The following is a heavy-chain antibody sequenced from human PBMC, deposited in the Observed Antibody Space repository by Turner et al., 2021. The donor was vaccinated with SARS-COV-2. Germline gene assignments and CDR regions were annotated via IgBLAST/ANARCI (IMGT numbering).Heavy chain of an antibody. V-gene: IGHV4-34*01. Sequence: QVQLQQWGAGLVKPSDTLSLTCGVSGGSFSTYYWSWIRQSPGKGLEWIGEIKRSGSTNYSPSLKSRVTISVDTPKRQISLNLTSVTAADTAIYFCARGQSRGFYGSGSRRFDYWGQGTQVTVSS. CDR2: IKRSGST. CDR1: GGSFSTYY. J-gene: IGHJ4*02. D-gene: IGHD3-10*01. CDR3: ARGQSRGFYGSGSRRFDY.